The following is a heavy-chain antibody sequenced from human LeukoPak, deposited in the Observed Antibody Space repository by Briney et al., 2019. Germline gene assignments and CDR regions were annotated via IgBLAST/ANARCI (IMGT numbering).Heavy chain of an antibody. CDR1: GFSFSKYA. V-gene: IGHV3-30-3*01. Sequence: GGSLRLSCAASGFSFSKYAMQWVRQAPGKGLEWVAVFSFDETKKYYADSVKGRFTISIDNSNNTLFLQMNSLKTEHTAVYFCARTKVIKGASLDYWGQGSLVTVSS. J-gene: IGHJ4*02. CDR2: FSFDETKK. D-gene: IGHD2/OR15-2a*01. CDR3: ARTKVIKGASLDY.